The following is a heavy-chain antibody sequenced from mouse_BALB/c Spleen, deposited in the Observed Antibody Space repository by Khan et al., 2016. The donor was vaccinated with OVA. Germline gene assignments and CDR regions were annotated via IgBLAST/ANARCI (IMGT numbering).Heavy chain of an antibody. CDR2: INPHIGET. J-gene: IGHJ2*01. CDR3: ERTYGSDFDY. CDR1: GYSFTGYF. Sequence: VQLKQSGPELVKPGASVKISCKASGYSFTGYFMNWVLQSHGKSLEWIGRINPHIGETLYNQKFRDKATLTVDESSSTAHMELRRLASEDSAVYYCERTYGSDFDYWGQGTTRTVSS. V-gene: IGHV1-20*02. D-gene: IGHD1-1*01.